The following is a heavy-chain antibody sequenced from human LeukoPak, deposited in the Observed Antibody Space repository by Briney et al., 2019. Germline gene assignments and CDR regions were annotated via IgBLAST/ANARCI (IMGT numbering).Heavy chain of an antibody. Sequence: PGRSLRLSCVASGFTFKSYGMHWVRQAPGKGLEWVAIIWYDGSNKYYADFVKGRFTTSRDNSKNTLYLQMNSLRADDTAVHYCARVSGYSGTWYVDYWGQGTLVTVSS. CDR3: ARVSGYSGTWYVDY. V-gene: IGHV3-33*01. CDR2: IWYDGSNK. J-gene: IGHJ4*02. CDR1: GFTFKSYG. D-gene: IGHD6-13*01.